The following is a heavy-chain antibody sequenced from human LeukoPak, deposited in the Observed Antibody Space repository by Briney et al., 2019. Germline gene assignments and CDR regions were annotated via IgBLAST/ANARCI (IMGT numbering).Heavy chain of an antibody. CDR2: INHSGST. CDR3: ARGCGSGRYSYSFVY. V-gene: IGHV4-34*01. D-gene: IGHD3-10*01. Sequence: PSETLSLTCAVYGGSFSGYYWSWVRQPPGKGLEWMGEINHSGSTNYNPSLTSRAPISVATSKTQSSLKLSSVTAADTAVYYCARGCGSGRYSYSFVYWGQGTLLTAPS. J-gene: IGHJ4*02. CDR1: GGSFSGYY.